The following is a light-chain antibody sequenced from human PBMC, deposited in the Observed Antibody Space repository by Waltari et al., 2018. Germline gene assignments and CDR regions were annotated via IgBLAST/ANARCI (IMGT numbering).Light chain of an antibody. CDR3: QSYDTSLRVV. CDR2: GKT. J-gene: IGLJ2*01. CDR1: VSDTGAGNA. V-gene: IGLV1-40*01. Sequence: QSVLSQPPSVSGAPGPRVTIPCTGRVSDTGAGNAVNWYQQLPRADPKLHIFGKTSRHLGVPDRFFGSTSGTSASLAITGLQAEDEADYYCQSYDTSLRVVFGGGTKLTVL.